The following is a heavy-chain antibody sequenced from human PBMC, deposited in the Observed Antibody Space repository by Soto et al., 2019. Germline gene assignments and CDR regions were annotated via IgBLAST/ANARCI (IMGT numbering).Heavy chain of an antibody. CDR2: ISSSSSTI. Sequence: GGSLRLSCAASGFTFSSYSMNWVRQAPGKGLEWVSYISSSSSTIYYADSVKGRFTISRDNAKNSLYLQMNSLRDEDTAVYYCARDGNYDYVALEDYYGMDVWGQGTTVTVSS. CDR1: GFTFSSYS. V-gene: IGHV3-48*02. CDR3: ARDGNYDYVALEDYYGMDV. D-gene: IGHD3-16*01. J-gene: IGHJ6*02.